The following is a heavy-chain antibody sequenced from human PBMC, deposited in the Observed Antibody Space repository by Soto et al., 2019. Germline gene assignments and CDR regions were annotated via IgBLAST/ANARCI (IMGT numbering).Heavy chain of an antibody. CDR1: GFTFSSYS. D-gene: IGHD6-13*01. CDR2: ISSSSSTI. CDR3: ARHPERIAQIGWFDP. V-gene: IGHV3-48*01. Sequence: EVQLVESGGGLVQPGGSLRLSCAASGFTFSSYSMNWVRQAPGKGLEWVSYISSSSSTIYYADSVKDRFTISRDNAKNSLYLQMNSLRAADTAVYYCARHPERIAQIGWFDPWGQGTLVTVSS. J-gene: IGHJ5*02.